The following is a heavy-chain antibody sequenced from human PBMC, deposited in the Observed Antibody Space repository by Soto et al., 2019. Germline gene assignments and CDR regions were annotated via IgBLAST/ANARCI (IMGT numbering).Heavy chain of an antibody. CDR3: ARGSSCDTTGCYNPAFFGP. V-gene: IGHV3-33*01. CDR2: VWNDGSSK. Sequence: GGSLRLSCVASEFTFNVFVMHWVRQAPGKGLEWVAVVWNDGSSKNYADSVKGRFTISRDNSKNILYLQMNSLRAEDTAVYYCARGSSCDTTGCYNPAFFGPWGQGTLVTVSS. D-gene: IGHD2-2*02. J-gene: IGHJ5*02. CDR1: EFTFNVFV.